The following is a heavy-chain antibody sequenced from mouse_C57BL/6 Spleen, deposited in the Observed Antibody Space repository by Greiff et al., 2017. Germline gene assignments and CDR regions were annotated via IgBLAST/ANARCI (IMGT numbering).Heavy chain of an antibody. Sequence: EVMLVESGGGLVKPGGSLKLSCAASGFTFSDYGMHWVRQAPEKGLEWVAYISSGSSTIYYADTVKGRFTISRDNAKNTLFLQMTSLRSEDTAMYYCARPHYYGSSLYFDYWGQGTTLTVSS. D-gene: IGHD1-1*01. V-gene: IGHV5-17*01. CDR3: ARPHYYGSSLYFDY. CDR2: ISSGSSTI. CDR1: GFTFSDYG. J-gene: IGHJ2*01.